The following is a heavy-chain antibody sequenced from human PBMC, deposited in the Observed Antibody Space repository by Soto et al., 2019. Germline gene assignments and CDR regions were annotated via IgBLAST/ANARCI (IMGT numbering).Heavy chain of an antibody. D-gene: IGHD5-12*01. CDR3: ARDDSGYDWDYYYYGMDV. V-gene: IGHV4-4*02. Sequence: SETLSLTCAVSGGSISSSNRWSWVRQPPGKGLEWIGEIYHSGSTNYNPSLKSRVTISVDKSKNQFSLKLSSVTAADTAVYYCARDDSGYDWDYYYYGMDVWGQGTTVTVSS. CDR2: IYHSGST. J-gene: IGHJ6*02. CDR1: GGSISSSNR.